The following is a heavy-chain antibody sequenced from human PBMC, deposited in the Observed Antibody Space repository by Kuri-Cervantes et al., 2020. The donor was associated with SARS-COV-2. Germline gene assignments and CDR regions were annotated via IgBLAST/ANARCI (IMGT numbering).Heavy chain of an antibody. J-gene: IGHJ4*02. D-gene: IGHD3-22*01. Sequence: SVKVSCKASGGSFSNNAINWVRQAPGQGLEWIGRITPIFGTANYAQNLQGRVRITADTSTSTSYMDLSGLRSDDTAIYYCARAPGDSTGYYFFYWGQGTLVTVSS. CDR1: GGSFSNNA. CDR3: ARAPGDSTGYYFFY. V-gene: IGHV1-69*06. CDR2: ITPIFGTA.